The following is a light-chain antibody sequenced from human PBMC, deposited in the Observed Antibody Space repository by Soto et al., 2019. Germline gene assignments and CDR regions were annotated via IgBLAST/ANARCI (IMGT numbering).Light chain of an antibody. CDR2: AVS. V-gene: IGLV2-14*01. J-gene: IGLJ2*01. CDR3: CSYTSLSTVV. CDR1: SSDAGGYNH. Sequence: QSALTQPASVSGSPGQSITISCTGTSSDAGGYNHVSWYQHSPGKAPKLILFAVSDRPSGVSHRFSGSKSGNTASLTISGLEAEDEAEYYCCSYTSLSTVVFGGGTKVTVL.